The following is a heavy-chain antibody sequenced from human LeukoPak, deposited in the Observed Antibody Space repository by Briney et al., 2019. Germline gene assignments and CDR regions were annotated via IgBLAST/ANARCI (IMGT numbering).Heavy chain of an antibody. CDR3: ARSDCTSGVCYSFDF. CDR1: GGSISSYF. CDR2: FYSGST. Sequence: SETLSLTCTVSGGSISSYFWSWIRQPPGKGLEWIGYFYSGSTSYNVSLKSRVTISVDTSKNQASLKLSSVTAADTAVYYCARSDCTSGVCYSFDFWGQGTLVSVSS. D-gene: IGHD2-8*01. V-gene: IGHV4-59*08. J-gene: IGHJ4*02.